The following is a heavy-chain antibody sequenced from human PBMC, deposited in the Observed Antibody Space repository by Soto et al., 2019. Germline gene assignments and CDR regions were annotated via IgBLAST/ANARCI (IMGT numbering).Heavy chain of an antibody. Sequence: SETLSLTCTVSGDSISSYCWSCIRQPPGKGLEWIGNIHYNGNTKYSPSLKSRVTMSVDTSKNQFSLKLSSVTAADTAVYYCATQTVTTPQVNYWGEGTLVTVSS. CDR1: GDSISSYC. D-gene: IGHD4-17*01. V-gene: IGHV4-59*08. CDR3: ATQTVTTPQVNY. CDR2: IHYNGNT. J-gene: IGHJ4*02.